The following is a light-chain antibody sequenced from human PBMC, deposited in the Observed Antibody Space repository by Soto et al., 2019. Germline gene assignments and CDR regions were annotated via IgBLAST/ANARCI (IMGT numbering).Light chain of an antibody. V-gene: IGKV3-20*01. CDR2: DAS. Sequence: EIVLTQSPAALSLSPGERATLSCRASQSVSSYLAWYQQKLGQAPRLLIYDASRRATGIPDRFSGSGSGTDFTLTISRLEPEDFVVYYCQQYGRSPTFGQGTKVDIK. CDR1: QSVSSY. J-gene: IGKJ1*01. CDR3: QQYGRSPT.